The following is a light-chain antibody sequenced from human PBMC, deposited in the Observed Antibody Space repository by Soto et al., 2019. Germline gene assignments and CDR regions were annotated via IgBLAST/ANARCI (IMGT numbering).Light chain of an antibody. V-gene: IGKV1-5*01. J-gene: IGKJ1*01. CDR2: DAS. CDR1: QSVSSW. CDR3: QQYSSYLT. Sequence: DIQMTQSPSTLSASVGDRVTISFRASQSVSSWLAWYQRKPGNAPRLLIYDASNLQSGVPSRFSGSGSGTEFTLTISSLQPDDLAIYYCQQYSSYLTFGQGTKVDI.